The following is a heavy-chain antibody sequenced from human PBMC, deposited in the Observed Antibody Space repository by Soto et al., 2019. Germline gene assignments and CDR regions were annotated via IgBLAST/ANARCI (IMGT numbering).Heavy chain of an antibody. CDR1: SPSISGYY. Sequence: SQTLSLTYTIVSPSISGYYWSWIRQPPGKGLEWIGNIYYPGSANYNPSLKSRVTISIDTSKSQFSLKLSSVTAADTAIYYCARARTGNIMGFFDYWGQGTQVTVSS. CDR3: ARARTGNIMGFFDY. J-gene: IGHJ4*02. CDR2: IYYPGSA. V-gene: IGHV4-59*08. D-gene: IGHD3-9*01.